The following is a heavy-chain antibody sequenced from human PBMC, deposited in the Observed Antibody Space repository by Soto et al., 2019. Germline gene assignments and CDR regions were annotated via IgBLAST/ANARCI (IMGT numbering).Heavy chain of an antibody. V-gene: IGHV1-18*01. Sequence: ASVKASCKASGYTFTRYVISWVRHAPGQGLEWMGWISAYNGNTKYAQKLQGRVTMTTDTSTSTAYMELRSLRSDDTAEYYCARRAPSMDGWGQGTTVSVXS. CDR1: GYTFTRYV. J-gene: IGHJ6*02. CDR2: ISAYNGNT. CDR3: ARRAPSMDG.